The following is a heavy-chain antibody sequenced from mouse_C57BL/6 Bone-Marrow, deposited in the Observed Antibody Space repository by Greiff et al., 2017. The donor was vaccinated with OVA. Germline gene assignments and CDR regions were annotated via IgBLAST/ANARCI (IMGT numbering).Heavy chain of an antibody. V-gene: IGHV14-4*01. D-gene: IGHD1-1*01. CDR1: GFNIKDDY. J-gene: IGHJ4*01. CDR2: IDPENGDT. Sequence: EVKLVESGAELVRPGASVKLSCTASGFNIKDDYMHWVKQRPEQGLEWIGWIDPENGDTEYASKFQGKATITADTSSNTAYLQLSSLTSEDTAVYYCTTGLLRFYAMDYWGQGTSVTVSS. CDR3: TTGLLRFYAMDY.